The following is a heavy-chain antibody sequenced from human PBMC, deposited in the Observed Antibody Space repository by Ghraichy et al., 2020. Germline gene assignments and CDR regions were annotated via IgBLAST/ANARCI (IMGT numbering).Heavy chain of an antibody. J-gene: IGHJ6*02. CDR3: AKDDYCSVATCATYYYYGLDL. CDR1: GFIFSNYA. D-gene: IGHD2-15*01. CDR2: ITGTGANT. V-gene: IGHV3-23*01. Sequence: GESLNISCAASGFIFSNYAMTWVRQAPGKGLEWVSSITGTGANTYYEDSVKGRFTISRDNSKNTLYLQMNSLRAEDTAVYYCAKDDYCSVATCATYYYYGLDLWGQETTVTVSS.